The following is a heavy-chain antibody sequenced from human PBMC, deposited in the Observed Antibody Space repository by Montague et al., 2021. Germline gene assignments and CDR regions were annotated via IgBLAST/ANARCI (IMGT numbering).Heavy chain of an antibody. CDR2: VNPDGSQV. D-gene: IGHD4/OR15-4a*01. Sequence: SLRLSCAASGLIFSHSWMAWVRLPPGKGLEWVAGVNPDGSQVGYVESVKGRFTVSKDNAKNSLFLQMNSLRGDDTALYYCARSPAYGALDYWGQGTRVTVPS. CDR3: ARSPAYGALDY. CDR1: GLIFSHSW. V-gene: IGHV3-7*03. J-gene: IGHJ4*02.